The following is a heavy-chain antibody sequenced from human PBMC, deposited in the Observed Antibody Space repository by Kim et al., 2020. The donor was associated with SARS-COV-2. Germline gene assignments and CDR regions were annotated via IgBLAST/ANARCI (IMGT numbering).Heavy chain of an antibody. CDR3: ARDAGATFYYYYYGMDV. CDR1: GFTFSDYY. V-gene: IGHV3-11*01. Sequence: GGSLRLSCAASGFTFSDYYMSWIRQAPGKGLEWVSYISSSGSTIYYADSVKGRFTISRDNAKNSLYLQMNSLRAEDTAVYYCARDAGATFYYYYYGMDVWGQGTTVTVSS. D-gene: IGHD1-26*01. J-gene: IGHJ6*02. CDR2: ISSSGSTI.